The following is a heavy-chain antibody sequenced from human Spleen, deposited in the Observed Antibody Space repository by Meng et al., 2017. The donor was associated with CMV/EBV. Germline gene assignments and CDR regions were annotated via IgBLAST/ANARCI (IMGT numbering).Heavy chain of an antibody. CDR3: ARRKGSPNCFDY. J-gene: IGHJ4*02. V-gene: IGHV3-11*01. CDR1: GFTFNDSY. CDR2: ISSSGSTM. Sequence: CAASGFTFNDSYMSWIRQAPGKGLEWVSCISSSGSTMYYADSAKGRFTISRDNAKNSLSLQMNSLRAEDTAVYYCARRKGSPNCFDYWGQGTLVTVSS. D-gene: IGHD3-10*01.